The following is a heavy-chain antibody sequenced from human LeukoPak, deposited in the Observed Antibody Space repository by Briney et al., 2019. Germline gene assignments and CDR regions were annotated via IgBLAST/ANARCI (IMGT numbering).Heavy chain of an antibody. CDR2: INAGNGNT. V-gene: IGHV1-3*01. J-gene: IGHJ5*02. CDR1: GYTFTYYA. Sequence: ASVKVSCKASGYTFTYYAIQWVRQAPGQRLEWMGWINAGNGNTKYSQKFQGRVTITRYTSASTAYMELRSLRSEDTAVCYCARGVSASSGWYVIDHWGQGTLVTVSS. D-gene: IGHD6-19*01. CDR3: ARGVSASSGWYVIDH.